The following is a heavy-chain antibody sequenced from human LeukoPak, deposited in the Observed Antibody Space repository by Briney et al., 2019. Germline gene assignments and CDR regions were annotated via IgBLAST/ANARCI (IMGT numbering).Heavy chain of an antibody. CDR3: AKEGPLLSILYYYYYYMDV. D-gene: IGHD2-21*01. V-gene: IGHV3-74*01. CDR1: GFTFSDYW. J-gene: IGHJ6*03. CDR2: ISSDGSRV. Sequence: PGGSLRLSCAASGFTFSDYWMHWVRQAPGKGLVWVSRISSDGSRVTYADSVKGRFTISRDNAKNTLYLQMNSLRAEDTAVYYCAKEGPLLSILYYYYYYMDVWGKGTTVTVSS.